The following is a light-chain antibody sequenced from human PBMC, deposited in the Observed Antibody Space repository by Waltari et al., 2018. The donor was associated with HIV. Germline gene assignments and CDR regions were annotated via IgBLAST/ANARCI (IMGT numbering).Light chain of an antibody. V-gene: IGLV1-40*01. J-gene: IGLJ1*01. Sequence: QSVLTQPPSVSGAPGQRVTISCTGSSSNIGAASVVHWYQQCPVPPPKLLIYVNINRPSGVPDRFSGSKSGASASLAITGLQAEDEADYYCQSYDSSLSGSRVFGTGTKVTVL. CDR2: VNI. CDR3: QSYDSSLSGSRV. CDR1: SSNIGAASV.